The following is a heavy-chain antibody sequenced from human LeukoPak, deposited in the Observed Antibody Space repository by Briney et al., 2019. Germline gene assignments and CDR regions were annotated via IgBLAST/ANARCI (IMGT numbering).Heavy chain of an antibody. V-gene: IGHV1-2*06. D-gene: IGHD6-6*01. CDR2: INPNSGGT. CDR1: GYTFTGYY. CDR3: AREYSSSPWYFDL. Sequence: GASVKVSCKASGYTFTGYYMHWVRQAPGQGLEWMGRINPNSGGTNYAQKFQGRVTMTRDTSISTTYMELSRLRSDDTAVYYCAREYSSSPWYFDLWGRGTLVTVSS. J-gene: IGHJ2*01.